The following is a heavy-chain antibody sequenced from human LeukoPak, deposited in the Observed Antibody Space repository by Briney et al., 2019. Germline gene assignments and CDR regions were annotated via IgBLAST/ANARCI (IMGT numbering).Heavy chain of an antibody. CDR3: AKAGTGTNMIFDY. Sequence: GGSLRLSCAASGNYWMHWVRQAPGKGLVWVSHINSDGSWTSYADSVKGRFTISRDNAKNTLDLQMNSLRAEDTAVYYCAKAGTGTNMIFDYWGQGTLVTVSS. V-gene: IGHV3-74*01. J-gene: IGHJ4*02. CDR2: INSDGSWT. CDR1: GNYW. D-gene: IGHD1-1*01.